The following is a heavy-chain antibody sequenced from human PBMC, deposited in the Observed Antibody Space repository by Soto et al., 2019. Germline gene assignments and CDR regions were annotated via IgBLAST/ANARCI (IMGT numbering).Heavy chain of an antibody. CDR1: GGSISSYY. Sequence: SETLSLTCTVSGGSISSYYWSWIRQPPGKGLEWIGYIYYSGSTNYNPSLKSRVTISVDTSKNQFSLKLSSVTAADTAVYYCARHWDIVATERLEFAFDIWGQGTMVTVSS. J-gene: IGHJ3*02. CDR2: IYYSGST. V-gene: IGHV4-59*08. CDR3: ARHWDIVATERLEFAFDI. D-gene: IGHD5-12*01.